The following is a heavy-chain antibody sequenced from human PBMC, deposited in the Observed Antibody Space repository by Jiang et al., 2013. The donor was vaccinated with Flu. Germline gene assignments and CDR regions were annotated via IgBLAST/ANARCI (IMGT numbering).Heavy chain of an antibody. Sequence: TVSGGSISSGGYYWSWIRQHPGKGLEWIGYIYYSGSTYYNPSLKSRVTISVDTSKNQFSLKLSSVTAADTAVYYCAREAGYCSGGSCPDYYYYYGMDVWGQGTTVTVSS. D-gene: IGHD2-15*01. CDR3: AREAGYCSGGSCPDYYYYYGMDV. CDR2: IYYSGST. J-gene: IGHJ6*02. CDR1: GGSISSGGYY. V-gene: IGHV4-31*03.